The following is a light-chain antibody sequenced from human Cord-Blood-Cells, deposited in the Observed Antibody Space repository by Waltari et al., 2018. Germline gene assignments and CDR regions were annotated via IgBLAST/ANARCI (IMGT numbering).Light chain of an antibody. Sequence: QSALTQPASVSGSPGQPITISCTGASSVVGSYNLVSWSQQHPGKAPKLMIYEGSKRPSGVSNRFAGSKSGNTASLTISGLQAEDEADYYCCSYAGSSTFVVFGGGTKLTVL. CDR3: CSYAGSSTFVV. CDR2: EGS. CDR1: SSVVGSYNL. J-gene: IGLJ2*01. V-gene: IGLV2-23*03.